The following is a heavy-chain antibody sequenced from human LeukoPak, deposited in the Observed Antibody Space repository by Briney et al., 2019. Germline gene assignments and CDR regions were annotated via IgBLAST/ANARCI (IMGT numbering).Heavy chain of an antibody. CDR3: ARESVSSWGHDAFDI. J-gene: IGHJ3*02. Sequence: SETLSLTCTVSGVSISSYYWSWIRQPPGKGLEWIGYIYYSGSTNYNPSLKSRVTISVDTSKNQFSLKLSSVTAADTAVYYRARESVSSWGHDAFDIWGQGTMVTVSS. CDR2: IYYSGST. CDR1: GVSISSYY. D-gene: IGHD6-13*01. V-gene: IGHV4-59*01.